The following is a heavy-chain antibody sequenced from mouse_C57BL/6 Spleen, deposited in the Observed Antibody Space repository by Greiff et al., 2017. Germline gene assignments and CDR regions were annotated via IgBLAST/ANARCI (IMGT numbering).Heavy chain of an antibody. Sequence: EVQLQESGPELVKPGASVKMSCKASGYTFTDYNMHWVKQSHGKSLEWIGYINPNNGGTSYNQKFKGKATLTVNKSSSTAYMELRSLTSEDSAVYYCARGWLLRGNAMDYWGQGTSVTVSS. CDR3: ARGWLLRGNAMDY. D-gene: IGHD2-3*01. V-gene: IGHV1-22*01. CDR2: INPNNGGT. CDR1: GYTFTDYN. J-gene: IGHJ4*01.